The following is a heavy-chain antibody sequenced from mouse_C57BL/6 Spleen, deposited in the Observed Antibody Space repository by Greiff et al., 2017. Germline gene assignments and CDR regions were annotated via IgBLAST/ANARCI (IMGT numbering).Heavy chain of an antibody. V-gene: IGHV1-76*01. Sequence: VKLMESGAELVRPGASVKLSCKASGYTFTDYYINWVKQRPGQGLEWIARIYPGSGNTYYNEKFKGKATLTAEKSSSTAYLPLSSLTSEDSAVYFCAGYDDAYWGQGTLVTVSA. J-gene: IGHJ3*01. CDR1: GYTFTDYY. CDR3: AGYDDAY. CDR2: IYPGSGNT. D-gene: IGHD2-2*01.